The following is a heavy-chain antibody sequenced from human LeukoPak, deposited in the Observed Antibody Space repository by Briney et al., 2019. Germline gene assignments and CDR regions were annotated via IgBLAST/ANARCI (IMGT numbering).Heavy chain of an antibody. D-gene: IGHD6-25*01. CDR1: GFTFSSYT. CDR2: ISGTSTYI. Sequence: GGSLRLSCAASGFTFSSYTMNWVRQAPGKGLEWVSSISGTSTYIHDADSVKGRFTVFRDNANKSLYLQMNSLRAEDTAMYYCARGMRQIDDAFDLWGQGTMVTVSS. J-gene: IGHJ3*01. V-gene: IGHV3-21*01. CDR3: ARGMRQIDDAFDL.